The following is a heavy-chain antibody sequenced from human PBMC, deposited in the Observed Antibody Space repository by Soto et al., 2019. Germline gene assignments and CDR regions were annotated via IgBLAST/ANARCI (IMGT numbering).Heavy chain of an antibody. V-gene: IGHV1-18*01. J-gene: IGHJ5*02. CDR2: IRPYNGNT. Sequence: ASVKVSCKASGYTFTSYGITWVRQAPGQGLEWMGWIRPYNGNTNYAQKFQGRVTMTTDTSTSTAYMELRSLRSDDTAVYYCAFDSSGYYKNWFDPWGQGTLVTVSS. D-gene: IGHD3-22*01. CDR1: GYTFTSYG. CDR3: AFDSSGYYKNWFDP.